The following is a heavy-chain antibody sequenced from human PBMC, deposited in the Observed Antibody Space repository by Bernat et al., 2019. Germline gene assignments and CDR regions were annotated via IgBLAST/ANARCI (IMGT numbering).Heavy chain of an antibody. D-gene: IGHD2-8*01. Sequence: EVQLVESGGGLVQPGGSLRLSCAASGFTFSSYWMHWVRQAPGKGLVWVSRINSDGSSTSYADSVKGRFTISRDNAKNTLYLQMKSLRAEDTAVYYCARDFSHCTNGVCHNWFDPWGQGTLVTVSS. CDR1: GFTFSSYW. J-gene: IGHJ5*02. V-gene: IGHV3-74*01. CDR3: ARDFSHCTNGVCHNWFDP. CDR2: INSDGSST.